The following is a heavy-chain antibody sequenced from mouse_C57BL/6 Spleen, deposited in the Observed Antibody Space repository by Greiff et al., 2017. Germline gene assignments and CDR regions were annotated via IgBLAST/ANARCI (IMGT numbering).Heavy chain of an antibody. V-gene: IGHV14-2*01. CDR1: GFNIKDYY. Sequence: VQLKQSGAELVKPGASVKLSCTASGFNIKDYYMPWVKQRPEQGLEWIGRIDPGDGDTKYAPKFQGKATITADTSSNTAYLQLSSLTSEDTAVYYCARWLQGHYFDYWGQGTTLTVSS. D-gene: IGHD2-2*01. CDR2: IDPGDGDT. J-gene: IGHJ2*01. CDR3: ARWLQGHYFDY.